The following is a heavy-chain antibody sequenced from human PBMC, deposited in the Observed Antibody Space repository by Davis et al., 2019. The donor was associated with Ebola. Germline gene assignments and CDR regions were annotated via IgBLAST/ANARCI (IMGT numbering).Heavy chain of an antibody. Sequence: PGGSLRLSCAASGFPSGFTFSHYALSWVRHTPDKGLEWVSGISGGSESTYYADSVKGRFTISRDDSKNTLYLQMDSLRAEDTAVFYCAEGGTNNFLGANWGQGTLVTVSS. D-gene: IGHD2-8*01. CDR2: ISGGSEST. CDR1: GFPSGFTFSHYA. J-gene: IGHJ4*02. CDR3: AEGGTNNFLGAN. V-gene: IGHV3-23*01.